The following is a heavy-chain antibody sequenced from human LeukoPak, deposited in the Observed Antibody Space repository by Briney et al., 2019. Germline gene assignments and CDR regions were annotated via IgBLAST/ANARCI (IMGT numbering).Heavy chain of an antibody. CDR2: ISTDSTYI. CDR1: GFTFSRYS. V-gene: IGHV3-21*01. CDR3: AKDRGAARPPYYFDY. J-gene: IGHJ4*02. D-gene: IGHD6-6*01. Sequence: PGGSLRLSCAASGFTFSRYSMNWVRQAPGKGLEWVSSISTDSTYIYYADAVKGRFTISRDNSKNTLYLQMNSLGAEDTAVYYCAKDRGAARPPYYFDYWGQGTLVTVSS.